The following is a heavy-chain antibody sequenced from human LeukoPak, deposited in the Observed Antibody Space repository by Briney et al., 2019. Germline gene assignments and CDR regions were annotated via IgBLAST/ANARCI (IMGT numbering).Heavy chain of an antibody. J-gene: IGHJ5*02. D-gene: IGHD3-10*01. V-gene: IGHV1-2*02. CDR1: GYTFTGYY. CDR3: ASVTYYYGSGTSNWFDP. CDR2: INPNSGGT. Sequence: GASVKVSCKASGYTFTGYYMHWVRQAPGQGLEWMGWINPNSGGTNYAQKFQGRVTMTRNTSISTAYMELSSLRSEDTAVYYCASVTYYYGSGTSNWFDPWGQGTLVTVSS.